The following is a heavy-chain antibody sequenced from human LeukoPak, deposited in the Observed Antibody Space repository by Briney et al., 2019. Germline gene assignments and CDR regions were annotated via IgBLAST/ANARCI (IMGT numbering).Heavy chain of an antibody. CDR1: GYTFTSYG. Sequence: ASVKVSCKASGYTFTSYGISWVRQAPGQGLEWMGWISAYNGNTNYAQKLQGRVTMTTDTSTSTAYMELRSLRSDDTAVYYCARSSCSSTSCRDAFDIWGQGTMVTVSS. D-gene: IGHD2-2*01. J-gene: IGHJ3*02. CDR2: ISAYNGNT. CDR3: ARSSCSSTSCRDAFDI. V-gene: IGHV1-18*01.